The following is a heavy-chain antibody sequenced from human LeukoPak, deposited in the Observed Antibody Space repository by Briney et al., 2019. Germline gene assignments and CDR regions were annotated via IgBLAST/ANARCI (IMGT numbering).Heavy chain of an antibody. CDR3: TRLFCSGGNCYSAY. V-gene: IGHV3-49*04. CDR2: ITTKTYGGTA. D-gene: IGHD2-15*01. J-gene: IGHJ4*02. Sequence: PGGSLRLSCTASGFTFGDSAMSWVRQVPGKGLEWVVFITTKTYGGTAVYAASVKDRFTISRDDSKSIAYLQMNGLKTEDTAVYFCTRLFCSGGNCYSAYWGRGTLVTVSS. CDR1: GFTFGDSA.